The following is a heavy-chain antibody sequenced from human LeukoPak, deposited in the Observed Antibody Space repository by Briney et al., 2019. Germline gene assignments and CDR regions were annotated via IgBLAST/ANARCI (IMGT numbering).Heavy chain of an antibody. CDR2: ISFTGSTI. Sequence: SGGSLRLSCAASGCTFSDYFLSWIRQAPGKGLEWVSYISFTGSTIYYADSVKGRFTFSRDNAKNSLYLQMNSLRAEDAAVYYCARDRGTYSIDYWGQGTLVTVSS. CDR1: GCTFSDYF. V-gene: IGHV3-11*01. J-gene: IGHJ4*02. CDR3: ARDRGTYSIDY. D-gene: IGHD1-26*01.